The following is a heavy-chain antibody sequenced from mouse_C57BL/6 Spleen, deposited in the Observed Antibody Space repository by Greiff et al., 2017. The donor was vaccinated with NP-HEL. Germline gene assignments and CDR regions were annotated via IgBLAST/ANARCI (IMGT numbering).Heavy chain of an antibody. J-gene: IGHJ2*01. CDR1: GFTFSDYY. CDR2: INYDGSST. V-gene: IGHV5-16*01. D-gene: IGHD2-4*01. Sequence: EVKLVESEGGLVQPGSSMKLSCTASGFTFSDYYMAWVRQVPEKGLEWVANINYDGSSTYYLDSLKSRFIISRDNAKNILYLQMSSLKSEDTATYYCARAAYYDYLFDYWGQGTTLTVSS. CDR3: ARAAYYDYLFDY.